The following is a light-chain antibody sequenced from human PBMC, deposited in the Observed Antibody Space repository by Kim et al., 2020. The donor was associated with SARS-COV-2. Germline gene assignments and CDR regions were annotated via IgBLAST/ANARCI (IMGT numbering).Light chain of an antibody. J-gene: IGKJ4*01. CDR2: AAS. V-gene: IGKV1-27*01. Sequence: SASVGDRVTITCRASQGISNYLAWYQQKPGKVPKLLIYAASTLQSGVPSRFSGSGSGTDFTLTISSLQPEDVATYYCQKYNSARAFGGGTKVDIK. CDR3: QKYNSARA. CDR1: QGISNY.